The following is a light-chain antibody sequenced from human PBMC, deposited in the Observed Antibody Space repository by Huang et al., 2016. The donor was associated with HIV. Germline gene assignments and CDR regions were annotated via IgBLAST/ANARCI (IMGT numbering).Light chain of an antibody. CDR2: KAS. Sequence: DIQMTQSPSTLSASVRDRVTIPCRASQTINNWFAWYQQKPGKAPNLLISKASNLQSGVPSRFSGSGSGTEFTLTISSLQPDDFATYYCQQYNAYPLTFGGGTKVES. CDR1: QTINNW. CDR3: QQYNAYPLT. V-gene: IGKV1-5*03. J-gene: IGKJ4*01.